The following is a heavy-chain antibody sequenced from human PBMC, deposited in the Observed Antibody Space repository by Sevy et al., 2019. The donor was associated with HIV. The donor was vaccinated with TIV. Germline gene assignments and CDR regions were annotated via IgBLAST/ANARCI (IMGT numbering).Heavy chain of an antibody. V-gene: IGHV3-48*03. D-gene: IGHD6-13*01. J-gene: IGHJ5*02. CDR3: AREDSSSWESWFDP. CDR1: GFTFSSYE. CDR2: ISSSGSTI. Sequence: GGSLRLSCAASGFTFSSYEMNWVRQAPGKGLEWVSYISSSGSTIYYADSVKGRFTISRDNAKNSLYLQMNSLRAEDTAVYYCAREDSSSWESWFDPWGQGTLVTVSS.